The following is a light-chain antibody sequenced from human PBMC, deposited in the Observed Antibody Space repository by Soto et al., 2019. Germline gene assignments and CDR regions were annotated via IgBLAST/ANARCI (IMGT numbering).Light chain of an antibody. J-gene: IGKJ2*01. V-gene: IGKV3-20*01. CDR1: QSVSSSY. CDR3: QLYGSSPPRYT. Sequence: ESVLTQSPGTLSLSPGERATLSCRASQSVSSSYLAWYQQKPGQAPRLLIYAASTRATGIPDRFSGSGSGTDFTLTISRLEPEDFGVYFCQLYGSSPPRYTFGQGTKLEIK. CDR2: AAS.